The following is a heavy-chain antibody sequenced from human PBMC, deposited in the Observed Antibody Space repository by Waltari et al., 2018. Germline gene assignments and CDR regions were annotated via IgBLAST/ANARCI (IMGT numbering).Heavy chain of an antibody. V-gene: IGHV3-30-3*01. D-gene: IGHD5-12*01. CDR2: ISYDGSNK. J-gene: IGHJ3*02. CDR3: ARDGSGYDLGGYDAFDI. Sequence: GLEWVAVISYDGSNKYYADSVKGRFTISRDNSKNTLYLQMNSLRAEDTAVYYCARDGSGYDLGGYDAFDIWGQGTMVTVSS.